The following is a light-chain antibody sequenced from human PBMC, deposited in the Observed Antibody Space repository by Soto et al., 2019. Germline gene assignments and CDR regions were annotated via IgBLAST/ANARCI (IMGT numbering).Light chain of an antibody. CDR3: GSYRGSSTLV. V-gene: IGLV2-14*01. J-gene: IGLJ1*01. CDR1: SSDVGDYNY. CDR2: EVS. Sequence: QSVLTQPASVSGSPGQSITISCTGTSSDVGDYNYVSWYQQHPGKAPKLLIYEVSNRTSGASHRFSGSKSGNTASLTISGLQAEDEADYYCGSYRGSSTLVFGTGTKLTVL.